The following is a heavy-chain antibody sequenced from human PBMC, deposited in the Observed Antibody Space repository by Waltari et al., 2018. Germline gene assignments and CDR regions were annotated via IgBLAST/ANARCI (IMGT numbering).Heavy chain of an antibody. CDR3: ARTTITVFGVVVGALDN. V-gene: IGHV6-1*01. D-gene: IGHD3-3*01. CDR2: TYYRSNWYS. J-gene: IGHJ4*02. Sequence: QVQLQQSGPGLVKPSQTLSLTCAISGDSVPSNSPAWDWSRQSPSRGLEWLGRTYYRSNWYSHYAESVKSRMTINADTSKNEFSLQLTSVSPEDTGLYFCARTTITVFGVVVGALDNWGPGTLVTVSS. CDR1: GDSVPSNSPA.